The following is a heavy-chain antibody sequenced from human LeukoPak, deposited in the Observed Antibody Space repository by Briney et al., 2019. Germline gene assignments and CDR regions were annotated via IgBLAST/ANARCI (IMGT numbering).Heavy chain of an antibody. CDR2: ISYDGSNK. V-gene: IGHV3-30*18. J-gene: IGHJ4*02. CDR3: AKSRELLLELDY. CDR1: GFTFSSYG. D-gene: IGHD1-26*01. Sequence: PGGSLRLSCAASGFTFSSYGMHWVRQAPGKGLEWVAVISYDGSNKYYADSVKGRFTISRDNSKNTLYLQMNSLRAEDTAVYYCAKSRELLLELDYWGQGTLVTVSS.